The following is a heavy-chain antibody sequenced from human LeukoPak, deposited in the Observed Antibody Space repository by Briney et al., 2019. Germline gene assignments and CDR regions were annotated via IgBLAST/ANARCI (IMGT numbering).Heavy chain of an antibody. CDR3: ARDLDYYDSSGYYYDFGY. V-gene: IGHV1-2*02. J-gene: IGHJ4*02. D-gene: IGHD3-22*01. CDR2: INPNSGGT. Sequence: GASVKVSCKASGYTFTGCYMHWVRQAPGQGLEWMGWINPNSGGTNYAQKFQGRVTMTRDTSISTAYMEVSRLRSDDTAVYYCARDLDYYDSSGYYYDFGYWGQGTLVTVSS. CDR1: GYTFTGCY.